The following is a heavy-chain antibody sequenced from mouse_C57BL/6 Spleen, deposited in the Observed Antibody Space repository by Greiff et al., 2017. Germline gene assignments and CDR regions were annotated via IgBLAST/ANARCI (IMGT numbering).Heavy chain of an antibody. CDR1: GFTFSSYG. D-gene: IGHD2-1*01. J-gene: IGHJ4*01. CDR2: ISSGGSYT. CDR3: ARHLWGKIDAMDY. V-gene: IGHV5-6*02. Sequence: DVMLVESGGDLVKPGGSLKLSCAASGFTFSSYGMSWVRQTPDKRLEWVATISSGGSYTYYPDSVKGRFTISRDNAKNTLYLQMSSLKSEDTAMYYCARHLWGKIDAMDYWGKGTSVTVSS.